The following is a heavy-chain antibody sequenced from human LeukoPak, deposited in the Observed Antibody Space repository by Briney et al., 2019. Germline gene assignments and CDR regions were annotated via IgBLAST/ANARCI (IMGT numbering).Heavy chain of an antibody. J-gene: IGHJ4*02. Sequence: GGSLRLSCAVSGFTFSDFAMSWVRQAPGEGLEWVSTIGDSGGITYYADSVKGRFIISRDNSKNTLDLQMNSLRAEDTAVYYCAKRRGYSGYDYFDYWGQGTLVTVSS. CDR2: IGDSGGIT. D-gene: IGHD5-12*01. CDR3: AKRRGYSGYDYFDY. CDR1: GFTFSDFA. V-gene: IGHV3-23*01.